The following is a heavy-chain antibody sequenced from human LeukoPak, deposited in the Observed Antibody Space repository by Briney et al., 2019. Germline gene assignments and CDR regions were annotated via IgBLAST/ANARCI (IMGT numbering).Heavy chain of an antibody. CDR1: GGSISSSPYY. Sequence: SETLSLTCTVSGGSISSSPYYWGWIRQPPGKGLEWIGSIYYSGTTHYNPSLKSRVTISVDTSKNQFSLKLSSVTAADTAVYYCARVWAPGYYYYMDVWGKGTTVTVSS. J-gene: IGHJ6*03. CDR2: IYYSGTT. V-gene: IGHV4-39*07. CDR3: ARVWAPGYYYYMDV. D-gene: IGHD3-16*01.